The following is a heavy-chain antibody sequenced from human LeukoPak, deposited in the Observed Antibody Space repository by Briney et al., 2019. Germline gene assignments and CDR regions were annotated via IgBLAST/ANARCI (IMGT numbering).Heavy chain of an antibody. CDR3: TSVYDTSAYYHSGIDY. CDR2: IRSKAYRGAT. V-gene: IGHV3-49*04. D-gene: IGHD3-22*01. Sequence: GGSLRLSCIASGFSFGDYAMSWVRQAPGKGLEWVGFIRSKAYRGATKNAASVKDRFTISRDDSKSIAYLQMNSLKTEDIAIYYCTSVYDTSAYYHSGIDYWGQGTLVTVSS. CDR1: GFSFGDYA. J-gene: IGHJ4*02.